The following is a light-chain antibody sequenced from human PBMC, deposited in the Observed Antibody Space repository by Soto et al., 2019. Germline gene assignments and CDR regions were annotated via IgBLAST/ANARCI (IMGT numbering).Light chain of an antibody. V-gene: IGLV2-8*01. Sequence: QSALTQPPSASGSPGQSVAISCTGTASDIGGYTFVAWYQQHPGKAPKLLIYDVNKRLSGVPDRFSGSKSGNTASLTVSGLQAEDEADYYCSAHGGTNPYVFGTGTKLTVL. CDR3: SAHGGTNPYV. CDR1: ASDIGGYTF. J-gene: IGLJ1*01. CDR2: DVN.